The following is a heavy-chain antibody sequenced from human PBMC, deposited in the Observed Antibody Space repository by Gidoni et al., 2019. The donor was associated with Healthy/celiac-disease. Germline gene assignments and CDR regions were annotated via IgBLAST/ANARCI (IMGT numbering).Heavy chain of an antibody. J-gene: IGHJ6*02. Sequence: EVQLVASGGGLFKPGGSLRLSCAASGFTFSSYSMNWVRQAPGKGLEWVSASSISSSYIYYADSVKGRFNNSRDNAKNSLYLQMNSLRAEDTAVYYCAIIYGTEQKYYYYYGMDVWGQGTTVTVSS. V-gene: IGHV3-21*01. D-gene: IGHD4-17*01. CDR3: AIIYGTEQKYYYYYGMDV. CDR2: SSISSSYI. CDR1: GFTFSSYS.